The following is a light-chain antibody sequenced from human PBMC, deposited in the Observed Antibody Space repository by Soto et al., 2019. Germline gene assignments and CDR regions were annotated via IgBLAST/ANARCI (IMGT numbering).Light chain of an antibody. V-gene: IGKV1-39*01. CDR3: QPSYPPACT. CDR2: ATS. Sequence: DIQMTQSPSSLSAFVGDRVTGSCRSSQPIITYLNWYQVKPGKAPKPLIFATSNLNSGVPSRFSGSGSGTDLTLTINNLQPEDFSTCHCQPSYPPACTFGQGIKVEIK. CDR1: QPIITY. J-gene: IGKJ1*01.